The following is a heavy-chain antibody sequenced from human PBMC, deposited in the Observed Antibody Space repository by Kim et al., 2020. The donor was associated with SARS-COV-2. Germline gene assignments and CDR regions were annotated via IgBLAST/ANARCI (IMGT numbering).Heavy chain of an antibody. D-gene: IGHD2-15*01. CDR3: ARPICSGGSCPGDY. V-gene: IGHV1-18*01. CDR2: ISAYNANT. Sequence: ASVKVSCKASGYTFNSYGISWVRQAPGQGLEWMGWISAYNANTNYAQKLQGRVTMTTDTSTSTAYMELRSLTSDDTAVYYCARPICSGGSCPGDYWGQGTLVTVSS. CDR1: GYTFNSYG. J-gene: IGHJ4*02.